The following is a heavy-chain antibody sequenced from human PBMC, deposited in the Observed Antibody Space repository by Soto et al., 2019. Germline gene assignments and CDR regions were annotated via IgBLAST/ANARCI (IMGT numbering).Heavy chain of an antibody. CDR3: AKALSEYYYDSSGYLA. V-gene: IGHV3-23*01. D-gene: IGHD3-22*01. CDR1: GFTFSSYA. J-gene: IGHJ5*02. CDR2: ISGSGGST. Sequence: GGSLRLSCAASGFTFSSYAMSWVGQAPGKGLEWVSAISGSGGSTYYADSVKGRFTISRDNSKNTLYLQMNSLRAEDTAVYYCAKALSEYYYDSSGYLAWGQGTLVTVSS.